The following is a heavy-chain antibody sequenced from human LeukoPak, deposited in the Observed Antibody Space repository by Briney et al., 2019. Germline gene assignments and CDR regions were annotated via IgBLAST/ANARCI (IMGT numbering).Heavy chain of an antibody. CDR1: GGTFSSYA. CDR3: ARPPEYSSGWYPLDY. CDR2: IIPIFGTA. Sequence: SVKVSCKASGGTFSSYAISWVRQAPGQGLEWMGGIIPIFGTANYAQKFQGRVTITADESTSTAYMELSSLRSEDTAVYYCARPPEYSSGWYPLDYWGQGTLVTVSS. V-gene: IGHV1-69*01. J-gene: IGHJ4*02. D-gene: IGHD6-19*01.